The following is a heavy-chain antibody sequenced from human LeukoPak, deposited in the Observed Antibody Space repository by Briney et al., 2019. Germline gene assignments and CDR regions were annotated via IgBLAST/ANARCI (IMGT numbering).Heavy chain of an antibody. CDR2: ISSSSSTI. CDR3: ARDSRITMVRGDNWFDP. J-gene: IGHJ5*02. D-gene: IGHD3-10*01. Sequence: PGGSLRLTCAASGFTFSSYSMNWVRQAPGKGLEWVSYISSSSSTIYYADSVKGRFTISRDNAKNSLYLQMNSLRAEDTAVYYCARDSRITMVRGDNWFDPWGQGTLVTVSS. CDR1: GFTFSSYS. V-gene: IGHV3-48*01.